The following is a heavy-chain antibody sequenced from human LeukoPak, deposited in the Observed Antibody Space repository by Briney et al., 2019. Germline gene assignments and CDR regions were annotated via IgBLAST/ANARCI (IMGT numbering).Heavy chain of an antibody. CDR2: INSDGSAT. D-gene: IGHD1-26*01. J-gene: IGHJ4*02. V-gene: IGHV3-74*01. CDR3: AKSLGAPDDY. Sequence: GGSLRLSCAASGFTFSSYWMSWVRQAPGKGLVWVSRINSDGSATNYADSVKGRFTISRDNAKNTLYLQMNSLRAEDTAVYYCAKSLGAPDDYWGQGTLVTVSS. CDR1: GFTFSSYW.